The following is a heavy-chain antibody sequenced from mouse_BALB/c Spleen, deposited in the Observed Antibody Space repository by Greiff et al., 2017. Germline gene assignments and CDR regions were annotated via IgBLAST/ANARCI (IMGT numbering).Heavy chain of an antibody. CDR2: IYPGSGST. J-gene: IGHJ4*01. Sequence: LKQPGSELVRPGASVKLSCKASGYTFTSYWMHWVKQRPGQGLEWIGNIYPGSGSTNYDEKFKSKATLTVDTSSSTAYMQLSSLTSEDSAVYYCTRSGGYYAMDYWGQGTSVTVSS. D-gene: IGHD1-1*02. V-gene: IGHV1S22*01. CDR1: GYTFTSYW. CDR3: TRSGGYYAMDY.